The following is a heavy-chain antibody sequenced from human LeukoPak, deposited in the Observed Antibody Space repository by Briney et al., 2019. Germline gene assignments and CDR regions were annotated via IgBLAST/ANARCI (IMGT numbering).Heavy chain of an antibody. CDR2: ISSSSSYK. J-gene: IGHJ4*02. D-gene: IGHD6-19*01. V-gene: IGHV3-21*01. Sequence: GGSLRLSCEASGFTFSCYVMNWLRQAPGKEVEWVSSISSSSSYKYSADSEKGRFTISRDNAKNSLYLQMNSLRAEDTAVYYCARAVAVAGYDYWGQGTLVTVSS. CDR3: ARAVAVAGYDY. CDR1: GFTFSCYV.